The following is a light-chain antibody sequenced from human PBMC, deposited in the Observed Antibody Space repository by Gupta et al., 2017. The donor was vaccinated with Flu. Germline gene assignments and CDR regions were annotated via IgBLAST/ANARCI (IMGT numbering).Light chain of an antibody. J-gene: IGLJ1*01. V-gene: IGLV3-21*03. CDR2: DDR. Sequence: RTSRYTGGRVNMGSKSVAWYQQNACQAPMLVVYDDRERSTGFPERFSGSKYENTATVTINRVEAGDEADYYCHGGSGRTDNAVFGSGTRATVL. CDR3: HGGSGRTDNAV. CDR1: NMGSKS.